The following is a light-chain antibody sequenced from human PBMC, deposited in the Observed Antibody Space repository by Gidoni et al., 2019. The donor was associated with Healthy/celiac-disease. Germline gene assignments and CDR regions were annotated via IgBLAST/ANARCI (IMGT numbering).Light chain of an antibody. V-gene: IGKV2-28*01. CDR2: LGS. Sequence: IVMTHSPLSLPVTPGEPASISCRSSQSLLHSNGYNYLDWYLQKPGQSPQLLIYLGSNRASGVPDRFSGSGSGTDFTLKISRVEAEDVGVYYCMQARQTPPTFGGGTKVEIK. CDR1: QSLLHSNGYNY. CDR3: MQARQTPPT. J-gene: IGKJ4*01.